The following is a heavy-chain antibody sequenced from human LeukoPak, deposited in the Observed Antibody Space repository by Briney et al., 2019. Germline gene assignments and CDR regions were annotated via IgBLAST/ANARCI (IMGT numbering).Heavy chain of an antibody. J-gene: IGHJ5*02. V-gene: IGHV1-18*01. CDR2: ISAYNGNT. CDR3: ARTIGDYGPYWFDP. Sequence: ASVTVSCKASVYTFTSDGISWVRQAPGQGLEWMGWISAYNGNTNYAQKLQGRVTMTTDTSTSTAYMELRSLRSDDTAVYYCARTIGDYGPYWFDPWGQGTLVTVSS. CDR1: VYTFTSDG. D-gene: IGHD4-17*01.